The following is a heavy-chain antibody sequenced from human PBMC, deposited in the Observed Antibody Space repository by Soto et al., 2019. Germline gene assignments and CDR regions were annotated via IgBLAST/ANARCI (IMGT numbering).Heavy chain of an antibody. CDR3: ARDLGYGDHSYYFDS. CDR1: GFTFSTYS. Sequence: EVQLVESGGGLVQPGGSLRLSCAASGFTFSTYSMNWVRQAPGKGLEWVSYISSRSSTIYYADSVKGRFTISRDNAKNSLYLQMNSLRAEDTAVYYCARDLGYGDHSYYFDSWGQGTLVTVSS. J-gene: IGHJ4*02. D-gene: IGHD4-17*01. V-gene: IGHV3-48*01. CDR2: ISSRSSTI.